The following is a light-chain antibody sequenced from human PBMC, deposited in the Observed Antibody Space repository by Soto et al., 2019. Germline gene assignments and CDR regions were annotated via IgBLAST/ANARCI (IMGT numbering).Light chain of an antibody. CDR3: QQSFT. Sequence: DIQMTQSPSTLSASVGDRVTITCRASQSISSWLDWYQQKPGKAPKLLIYKASSLESGVPSRFSGSGSGTEFTLTSSSLQPDDFATYYCQQSFTFGPGTKVDIK. V-gene: IGKV1-5*03. CDR2: KAS. CDR1: QSISSW. J-gene: IGKJ3*01.